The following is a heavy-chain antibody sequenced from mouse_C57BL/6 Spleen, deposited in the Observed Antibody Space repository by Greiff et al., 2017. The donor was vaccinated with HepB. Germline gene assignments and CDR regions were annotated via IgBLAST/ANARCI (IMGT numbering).Heavy chain of an antibody. J-gene: IGHJ4*01. D-gene: IGHD1-1*01. CDR1: GYTFTGYW. V-gene: IGHV1-9*01. CDR3: ARSDYYGSSPLVYAMDY. Sequence: QVQLKQSGAELMKPGASVKLSCKATGYTFTGYWIEWVKQRPGHGLEWIGEILPGSGSTNYNEKFKGKATFTADTSSNTAYMQLSSLTTEDSAIYYCARSDYYGSSPLVYAMDYWGQGTSVTVSS. CDR2: ILPGSGST.